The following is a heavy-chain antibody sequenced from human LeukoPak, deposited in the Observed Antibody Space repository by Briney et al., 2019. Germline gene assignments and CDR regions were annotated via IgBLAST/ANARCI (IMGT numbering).Heavy chain of an antibody. J-gene: IGHJ3*02. CDR1: GYTFTSYD. D-gene: IGHD1-26*01. CDR3: ARGRDKWELLLYPRMMGFDI. V-gene: IGHV1-18*01. CDR2: ISAYNGNT. Sequence: ASVTVSCKASGYTFTSYDISWVRQAPGQGLEWMGWISAYNGNTNYAQKLQGRVTMTTDTSTSTAYMELRSLRSDDTAVYYCARGRDKWELLLYPRMMGFDIWGQGTMVTVSS.